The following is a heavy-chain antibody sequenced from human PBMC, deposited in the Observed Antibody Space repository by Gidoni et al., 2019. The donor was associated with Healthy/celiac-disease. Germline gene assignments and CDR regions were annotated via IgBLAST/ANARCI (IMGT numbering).Heavy chain of an antibody. Sequence: ESGPGLVKPSETLSLTCTVSGGSISSYYWSWIRQPPGKGLEWIGYIYYSGSTNYNPSLKSRVTISVDTSKNQFSLKLSSVTAADTAVYYCARVEHSSSSTPFDYWGQGTLVTVSS. V-gene: IGHV4-59*08. CDR1: GGSISSYY. CDR2: IYYSGST. J-gene: IGHJ4*02. D-gene: IGHD6-6*01. CDR3: ARVEHSSSSTPFDY.